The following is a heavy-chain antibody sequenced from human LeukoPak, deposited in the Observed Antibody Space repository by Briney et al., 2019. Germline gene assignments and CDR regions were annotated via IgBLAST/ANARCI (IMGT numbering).Heavy chain of an antibody. Sequence: PGGSLRLSCAASGFTVSRNYMTWIRQAPGKGLEWVSVIYGGGTTLYANSVKGRFTIFRDSSKNTLSLQMNSLRVEDTAVYYCVTGGNSFFDHWGQGTLVTVSS. J-gene: IGHJ4*02. V-gene: IGHV3-66*02. CDR3: VTGGNSFFDH. CDR2: IYGGGTT. CDR1: GFTVSRNY. D-gene: IGHD1-1*01.